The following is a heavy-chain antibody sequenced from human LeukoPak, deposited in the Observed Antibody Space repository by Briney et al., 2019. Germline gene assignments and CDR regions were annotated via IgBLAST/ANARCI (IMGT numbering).Heavy chain of an antibody. CDR2: IYYSGST. J-gene: IGHJ4*02. CDR1: GGSISSSSYY. CDR3: ASAIVVVPAARDFDY. V-gene: IGHV4-39*07. Sequence: SETLSLTCTVSGGSISSSSYYWGWIRQPPGKGLEWIGSIYYSGSTNYNPSLKSRVTISVDTSKNQFSLKLSSVTAADTAVYYCASAIVVVPAARDFDYWGQGTLVTVSS. D-gene: IGHD2-2*01.